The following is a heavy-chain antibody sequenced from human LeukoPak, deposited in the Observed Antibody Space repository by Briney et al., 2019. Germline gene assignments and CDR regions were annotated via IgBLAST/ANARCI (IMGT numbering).Heavy chain of an antibody. D-gene: IGHD1-26*01. V-gene: IGHV4-4*07. CDR2: IYTSGST. J-gene: IGHJ5*02. CDR1: GGSIGSYY. CDR3: ARGRSREGATTRTYNWFDP. Sequence: PSETLSLTCTVSGGSIGSYYWSWIRQPAGKGLEWIGRIYTSGSTNYNPSLKSRVTMSVDTSKNQFSLKLSSVTAADTAVYYCARGRSREGATTRTYNWFDPWGQGTLVTVSS.